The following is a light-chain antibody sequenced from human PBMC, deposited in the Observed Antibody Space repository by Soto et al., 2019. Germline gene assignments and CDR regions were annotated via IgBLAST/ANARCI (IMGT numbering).Light chain of an antibody. CDR3: QPDSASSPWT. Sequence: DIQMTQSPSTLPASVGDRVTITCRASQSVDNWLAWFQQKPGKAPKVLIHRASSLDSGAPSRFSGSGWGTEFTLTITSLQPDDFATYYCQPDSASSPWTFGQGTKVEIK. CDR1: QSVDNW. CDR2: RAS. V-gene: IGKV1-5*03. J-gene: IGKJ1*01.